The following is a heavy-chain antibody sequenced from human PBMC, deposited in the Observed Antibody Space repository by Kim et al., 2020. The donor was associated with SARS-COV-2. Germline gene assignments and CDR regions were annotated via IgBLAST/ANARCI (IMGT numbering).Heavy chain of an antibody. Sequence: GGSLRLSCAASGFTFSSYWMHWARQAPGKGLVWVSRINSDGSSTSYADSVKGRFTISRDNAKNTLYLQMNSLRAEDTAVYYCAREQIVVSGGPDYWGQGTLVTVSS. CDR3: AREQIVVSGGPDY. J-gene: IGHJ4*02. CDR1: GFTFSSYW. V-gene: IGHV3-74*01. CDR2: INSDGSST. D-gene: IGHD3-22*01.